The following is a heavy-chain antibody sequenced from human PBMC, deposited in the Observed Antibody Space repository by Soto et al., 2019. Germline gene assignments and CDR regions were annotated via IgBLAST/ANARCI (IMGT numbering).Heavy chain of an antibody. Sequence: SETLSLTCTVSGGSISSITSYWAWIRQPPGKGLEWIGYIYHSGSTYYNPSLKSRVTISVDRSKNQFSLKLSSVTAADTAVYYCARGSSGYTPGWFDPWGQGTLVTVSS. D-gene: IGHD3-22*01. CDR3: ARGSSGYTPGWFDP. V-gene: IGHV4-30-2*01. CDR2: IYHSGST. CDR1: GGSISSITSY. J-gene: IGHJ5*02.